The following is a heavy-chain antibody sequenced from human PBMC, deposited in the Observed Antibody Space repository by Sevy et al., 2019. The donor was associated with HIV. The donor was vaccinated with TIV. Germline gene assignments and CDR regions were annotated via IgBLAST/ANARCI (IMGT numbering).Heavy chain of an antibody. V-gene: IGHV3-9*01. CDR3: AKDLNRGCDGINCYPYYYYFYGLDV. Sequence: SLRLSCEASGFPFNDHAMHWVRQAPGKGLEWVAGISWNRGSVGYADSVKGRFTISRDNAKQSISLQMNSLIADDTALIFCAKDLNRGCDGINCYPYYYYFYGLDVWGHGTTVTVSS. CDR2: ISWNRGSV. CDR1: GFPFNDHA. D-gene: IGHD2-21*01. J-gene: IGHJ6*02.